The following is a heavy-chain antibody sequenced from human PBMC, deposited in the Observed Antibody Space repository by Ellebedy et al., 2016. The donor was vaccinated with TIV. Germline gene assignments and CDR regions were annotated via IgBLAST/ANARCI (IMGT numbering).Heavy chain of an antibody. CDR2: MNPNSGNT. V-gene: IGHV1-8*01. J-gene: IGHJ6*02. CDR1: GYTFTSYD. D-gene: IGHD1-1*01. CDR3: ARSPTGTTLYYYYGMDV. Sequence: ASVKVSXXASGYTFTSYDINWVRQATGQGLEWMGWMNPNSGNTGYAQKFQGRVTMTRNTSISTAYMELSSLRSEDTAVYYCARSPTGTTLYYYYGMDVWGQGTTVTVSS.